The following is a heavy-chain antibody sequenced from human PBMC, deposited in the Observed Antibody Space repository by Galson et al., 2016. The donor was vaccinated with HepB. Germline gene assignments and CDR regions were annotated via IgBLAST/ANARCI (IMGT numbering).Heavy chain of an antibody. CDR1: GFSFRNYA. CDR2: ISGGGTNT. Sequence: SLRPSCAASGFSFRNYAMSWVRQAPGQGLEWVSSISGGGTNTYYSASARGRFTISRDNARNTLYLQRNSLRAEDTAVYYCARRTEGTIWSVDIWGQGTTVTVSS. V-gene: IGHV3-23*01. D-gene: IGHD1-1*01. J-gene: IGHJ3*02. CDR3: ARRTEGTIWSVDI.